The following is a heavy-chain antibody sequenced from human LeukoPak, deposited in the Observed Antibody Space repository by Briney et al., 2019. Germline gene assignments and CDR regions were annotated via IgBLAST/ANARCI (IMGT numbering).Heavy chain of an antibody. V-gene: IGHV3-30*18. D-gene: IGHD6-19*01. J-gene: IGHJ4*02. Sequence: PGGSLRLSCAASGFTFSSYGMHWVRQAPGKGLEGVAFTSYDGHNKYYEDSVKGRFTISRDNSKNTLFLQMNSLRGEDTAVYYCAKELSGWYFDYWGQGTLVTVSS. CDR3: AKELSGWYFDY. CDR2: TSYDGHNK. CDR1: GFTFSSYG.